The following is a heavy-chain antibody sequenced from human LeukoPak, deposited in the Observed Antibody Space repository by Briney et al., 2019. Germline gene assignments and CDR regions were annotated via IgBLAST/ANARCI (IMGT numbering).Heavy chain of an antibody. CDR2: ISSSSSYI. CDR3: ARETPRRGETRDGYR. J-gene: IGHJ4*02. CDR1: GFTFSSYS. V-gene: IGHV3-21*01. D-gene: IGHD5-24*01. Sequence: GGSLRLSCAASGFTFSSYSMNWVRQAPGKGLEWVSSISSSSSYIYYADSVKGRFTISRDNAKNLLFLQINSLRVEDTAVYYCARETPRRGETRDGYRWGQGTVVTVSS.